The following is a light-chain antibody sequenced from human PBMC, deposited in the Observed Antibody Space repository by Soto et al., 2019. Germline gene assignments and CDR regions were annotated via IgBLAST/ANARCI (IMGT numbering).Light chain of an antibody. CDR1: QGINTY. CDR3: QQLNSYPVT. CDR2: AAS. Sequence: IQLTQSPSSLSASVGDRVTITCRASQGINTYLAWYQQKSGIAPKLLIYAASTLQSGVPSRFSGSGSGTEFTLTSSSLQPEDFATYYCQQLNSYPVTFGQGTTLEIK. J-gene: IGKJ2*01. V-gene: IGKV1-9*01.